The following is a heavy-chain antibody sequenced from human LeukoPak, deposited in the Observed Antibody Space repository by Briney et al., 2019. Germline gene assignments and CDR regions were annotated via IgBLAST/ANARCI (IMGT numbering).Heavy chain of an antibody. V-gene: IGHV3-23*01. Sequence: GGSLRLSCAASGFTFSKYAMSWVRQAPGKGLEWVSAISGGGRSTYYADSVKGRFTISRDSSKNTLYLQMNSLRAEDTAVYYCAKDRTTVTTFDSFDIWGQGTMVTVSS. CDR3: AKDRTTVTTFDSFDI. D-gene: IGHD4-17*01. J-gene: IGHJ3*02. CDR1: GFTFSKYA. CDR2: ISGGGRST.